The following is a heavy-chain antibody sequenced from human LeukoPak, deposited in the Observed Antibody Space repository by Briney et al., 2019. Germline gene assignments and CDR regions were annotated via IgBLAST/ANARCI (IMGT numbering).Heavy chain of an antibody. D-gene: IGHD4-11*01. V-gene: IGHV1-18*01. J-gene: IGHJ5*02. CDR2: ISAYNGNT. Sequence: ASVTVSCKASGYTFTCYGISWVRQAPGQGLEWMGWISAYNGNTNYAQKLQGRVTMTTDTSTSTAYMELRSLRSDDTAVYYCARVSATVESFDPWGQGTLVTVSS. CDR3: ARVSATVESFDP. CDR1: GYTFTCYG.